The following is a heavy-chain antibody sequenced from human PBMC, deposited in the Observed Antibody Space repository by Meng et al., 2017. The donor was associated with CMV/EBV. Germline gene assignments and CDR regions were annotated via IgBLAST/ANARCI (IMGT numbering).Heavy chain of an antibody. CDR2: IKQDGSEK. Sequence: GESLKISCAASGFTFSSYWMSWVRQAPGKGLEWVANIKQDGSEKYYVDSVKGRFTISRDNAKNSLYLQMNSLRAEDTAVYYCASHYDFWSGYTRDYYGMDVWGQGTTVTVSS. D-gene: IGHD3-3*01. V-gene: IGHV3-7*01. CDR3: ASHYDFWSGYTRDYYGMDV. J-gene: IGHJ6*02. CDR1: GFTFSSYW.